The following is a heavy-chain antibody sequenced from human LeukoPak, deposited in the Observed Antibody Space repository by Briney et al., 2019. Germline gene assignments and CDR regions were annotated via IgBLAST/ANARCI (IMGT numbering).Heavy chain of an antibody. CDR2: ICSSGRAL. CDR1: GFTFSDHY. Sequence: PGGSLRLSCAASGFTFSDHYKSWIWQAPGKGQGWVSYICSSGRALYYAESVKGRFTISRDNARNSVYLQMNSLTVEDTAVYFCTRDPDKSSKVDYWGQGVVVTVSS. V-gene: IGHV3-11*01. D-gene: IGHD3-9*01. CDR3: TRDPDKSSKVDY. J-gene: IGHJ4*02.